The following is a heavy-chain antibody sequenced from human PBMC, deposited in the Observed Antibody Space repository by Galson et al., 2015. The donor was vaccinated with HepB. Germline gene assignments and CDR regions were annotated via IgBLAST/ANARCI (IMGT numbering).Heavy chain of an antibody. Sequence: LRLSCAASGFTFSSYGMHWVRQAPGKGLEWVAVIWYDGSNKYYADSVKGRFTISRDNSKNTLYLQMNSLRAEDTAVYYCARDLSGAHTMVRGATHSQLDYWGQGTLVTVSS. CDR3: ARDLSGAHTMVRGATHSQLDY. V-gene: IGHV3-33*01. CDR2: IWYDGSNK. J-gene: IGHJ4*02. CDR1: GFTFSSYG. D-gene: IGHD3-10*01.